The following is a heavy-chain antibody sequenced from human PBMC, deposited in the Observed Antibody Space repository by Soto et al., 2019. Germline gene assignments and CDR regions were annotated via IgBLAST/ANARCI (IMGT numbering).Heavy chain of an antibody. Sequence: PGGSLRLSCAASGFTFSSYAMSWVRQAPGKGLEWVSAISGSGGSTYYADSVKGRFTISRDNSKNTLYLQMNSLRAEDTAVYYCAKDQKYDCWSGPTYYWGQGTLVTVSS. CDR2: ISGSGGST. V-gene: IGHV3-23*01. CDR3: AKDQKYDCWSGPTYY. J-gene: IGHJ4*02. CDR1: GFTFSSYA. D-gene: IGHD3-3*01.